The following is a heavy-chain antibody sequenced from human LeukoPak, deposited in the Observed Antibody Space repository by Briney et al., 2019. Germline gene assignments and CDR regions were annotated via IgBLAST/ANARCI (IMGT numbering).Heavy chain of an antibody. Sequence: TGGSLRLSCAASGFTFDDYAMHWVRQAPGKGLEWVSGISWNSGSIGYADSVKGRFTISRDNAKNSLYLQMNSLRAEDMALYYCAKDIGIAAAGHFDYWGQGTLVTVSS. CDR3: AKDIGIAAAGHFDY. J-gene: IGHJ4*02. CDR1: GFTFDDYA. CDR2: ISWNSGSI. D-gene: IGHD6-13*01. V-gene: IGHV3-9*03.